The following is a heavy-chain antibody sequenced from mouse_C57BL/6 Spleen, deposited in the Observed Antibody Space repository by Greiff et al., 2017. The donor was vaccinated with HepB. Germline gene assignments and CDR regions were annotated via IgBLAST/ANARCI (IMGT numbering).Heavy chain of an antibody. D-gene: IGHD1-1*01. CDR2: ISDGGSYT. CDR1: GFTFSSYA. Sequence: EVKLMESGGGLVKPGGSLKLSCAASGFTFSSYAMSWVRQTPEKRLEWVATISDGGSYTYYPDNVKGRFTISRDNAKNNLYLQMSHLKSEDTAMYYCARDRRITTVVAPFDYWGQGTTLTVSS. CDR3: ARDRRITTVVAPFDY. V-gene: IGHV5-4*01. J-gene: IGHJ2*01.